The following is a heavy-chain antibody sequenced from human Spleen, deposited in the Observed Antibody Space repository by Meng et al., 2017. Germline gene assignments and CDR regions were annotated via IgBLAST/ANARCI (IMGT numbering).Heavy chain of an antibody. CDR3: VRGPTKMAHDFDY. CDR1: GVSFSDYY. CDR2: INHSGST. V-gene: IGHV4-34*01. J-gene: IGHJ4*02. Sequence: GSLRLSCVVSGVSFSDYYWSWIRQPPGKGLEWMGEINHSGSTNYNPSLESRATISVDTSANNPPQRLSYVTAADSAVCYCVRGPTKMAHDFDYCGQGTLVTVSS. D-gene: IGHD5-24*01.